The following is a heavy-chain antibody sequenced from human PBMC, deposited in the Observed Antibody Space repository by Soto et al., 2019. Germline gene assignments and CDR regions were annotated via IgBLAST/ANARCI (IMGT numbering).Heavy chain of an antibody. CDR1: GGTFSSYA. D-gene: IGHD2-21*02. J-gene: IGHJ4*02. CDR3: AREKDGGNSGWFGY. V-gene: IGHV1-69*01. Sequence: QVQLVQSGAEVKKPGSSVKVSCKASGGTFSSYAISWVRQAPGQGLEWMGGIIPIFGTANYAQKFQGRVTITADESTSTACRERSSLRSEDTAVYYCAREKDGGNSGWFGYWGQGTLVTVSS. CDR2: IIPIFGTA.